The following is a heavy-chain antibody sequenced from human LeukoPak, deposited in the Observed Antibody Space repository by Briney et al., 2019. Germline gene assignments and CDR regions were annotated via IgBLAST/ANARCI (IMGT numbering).Heavy chain of an antibody. Sequence: KPSETLSLTCTVSGGSISSYYWSWIRQPPGKGLEWIGYIYYSGSTNYNPSLKSRVTISVDTSKNQFSLKVNSVTAADTAVYFCARSTRLWYFDLWGRGTLVTVSS. D-gene: IGHD2-2*01. J-gene: IGHJ2*01. CDR2: IYYSGST. V-gene: IGHV4-59*08. CDR3: ARSTRLWYFDL. CDR1: GGSISSYY.